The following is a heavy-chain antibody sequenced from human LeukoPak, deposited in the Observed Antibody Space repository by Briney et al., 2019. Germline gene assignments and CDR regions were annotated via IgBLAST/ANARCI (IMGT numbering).Heavy chain of an antibody. CDR3: ARVALLWFGDFDP. J-gene: IGHJ5*02. Sequence: ASVKVSCEASGYTFTSYDINWVRQATGQGLEWMGWMNPNSGNTGYAQKFQGRVTMTRNTSISTAYMELSSLRSEDTAVYYCARVALLWFGDFDPWGQGTLVIVSS. CDR2: MNPNSGNT. V-gene: IGHV1-8*01. D-gene: IGHD3-10*01. CDR1: GYTFTSYD.